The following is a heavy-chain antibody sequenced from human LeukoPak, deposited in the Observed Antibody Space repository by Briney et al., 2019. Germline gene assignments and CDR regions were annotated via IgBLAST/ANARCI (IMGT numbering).Heavy chain of an antibody. CDR3: AREYYDFWSGYYKPLDY. Sequence: GGSLRLSCGASRFTFSNYWMSWVRQAPGKGLEWVANIKEDGSEKDYVDSVKGRFTISRDNAKNTLYLQMNSLRAEDTAVYYCAREYYDFWSGYYKPLDYWGQGTLVTVSS. CDR1: RFTFSNYW. D-gene: IGHD3-3*01. V-gene: IGHV3-7*01. CDR2: IKEDGSEK. J-gene: IGHJ4*02.